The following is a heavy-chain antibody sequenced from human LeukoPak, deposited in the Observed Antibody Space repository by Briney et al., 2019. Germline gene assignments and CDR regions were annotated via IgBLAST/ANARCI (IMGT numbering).Heavy chain of an antibody. CDR2: IYYSGST. D-gene: IGHD2-15*01. J-gene: IGHJ6*03. Sequence: SETLSLTCTVSGGSISSYSWSWIRQPPGKGLEWIGYIYYSGSTNYKPSLKSQVTISVDTSKNQFSLKLSSVTAADTAVYYCARTTEGYCRGGSCYYYYYMDVWGKGTTVTVSS. CDR1: GGSISSYS. V-gene: IGHV4-59*01. CDR3: ARTTEGYCRGGSCYYYYYMDV.